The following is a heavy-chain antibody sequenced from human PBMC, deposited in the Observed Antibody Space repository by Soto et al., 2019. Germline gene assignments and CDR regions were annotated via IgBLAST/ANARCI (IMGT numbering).Heavy chain of an antibody. CDR1: GFTFRNNV. D-gene: IGHD3-10*01. V-gene: IGHV3-23*04. Sequence: EVHLVESGGGLVQPGGSLRLSCAASGFTFRNNVMNWVRQAPGKGLEWVSAITDNGGSTYYADSVKGRCTISRDNSKNPRYLQMNSLRAEVTAVYYCAKEVYGAARGGMDVWGQGTTVTVSS. CDR3: AKEVYGAARGGMDV. CDR2: ITDNGGST. J-gene: IGHJ6*02.